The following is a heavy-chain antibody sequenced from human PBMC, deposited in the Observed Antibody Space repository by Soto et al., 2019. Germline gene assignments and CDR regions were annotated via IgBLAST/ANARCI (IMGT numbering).Heavy chain of an antibody. CDR3: ARWSYLDY. J-gene: IGHJ4*02. CDR2: ISGSDGKT. D-gene: IGHD2-15*01. V-gene: IGHV3-23*01. CDR1: GFSFSSYA. Sequence: EVQLLEPGGGLVQPGGSLRLSCAASGFSFSSYAMSWLRQAPGKGLEWVSTISGSDGKTFYADSVKGRFSISRDTSDNMLYLHMNSLREDDTAVYYCARWSYLDYWGQGARVTVSS.